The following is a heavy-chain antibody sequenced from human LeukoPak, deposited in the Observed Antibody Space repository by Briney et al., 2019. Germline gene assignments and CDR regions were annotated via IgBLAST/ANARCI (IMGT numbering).Heavy chain of an antibody. CDR1: GFTFSTYW. CDR2: INQDGGEE. D-gene: IGHD2-8*02. J-gene: IGHJ4*02. V-gene: IGHV3-7*01. Sequence: PGGSLRLSCAASGFTFSTYWMNWVRQAPGKGLEWVANINQDGGEEYYVDSVKGRFTISRDNAKNSLYLQMTSLRAEDTAVYYCARGYWYYFDYWGQGALVTVSS. CDR3: ARGYWYYFDY.